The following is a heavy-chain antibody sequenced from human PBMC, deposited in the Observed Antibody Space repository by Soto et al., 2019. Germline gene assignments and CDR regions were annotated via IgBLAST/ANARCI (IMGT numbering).Heavy chain of an antibody. CDR3: AHSPCSGGTCYLFDH. Sequence: QITLKESGPPLVKPTQTLTLTCTVSGFSLTTSGVGVCWIRQPPGKAPEWLALIYWDGIERYSPSLRSRLTITMDTSKNQVVLTMTTMDPVDTATYYCAHSPCSGGTCYLFDHWGQGTPVIVSS. V-gene: IGHV2-5*02. D-gene: IGHD2-15*01. CDR2: IYWDGIE. CDR1: GFSLTTSGVG. J-gene: IGHJ4*02.